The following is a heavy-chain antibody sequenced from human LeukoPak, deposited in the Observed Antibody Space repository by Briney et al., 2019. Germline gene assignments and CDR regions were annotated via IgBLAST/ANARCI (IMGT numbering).Heavy chain of an antibody. CDR1: GASFTSNY. CDR3: ARIDGDYVWWFDP. Sequence: SETLSLTCTVSGASFTSNYWSWIRQPAGKGLEWIGRIYTSGTINYSPSLKSRVAISVDKSKNQFSLKLTSVTAADTAVYYCARIDGDYVWWFDPWGQGTLVTVSP. CDR2: IYTSGTI. V-gene: IGHV4-4*07. D-gene: IGHD3-16*01. J-gene: IGHJ5*02.